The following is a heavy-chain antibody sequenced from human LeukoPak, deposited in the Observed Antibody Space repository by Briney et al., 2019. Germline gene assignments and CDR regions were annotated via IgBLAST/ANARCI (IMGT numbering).Heavy chain of an antibody. Sequence: PSDTLSLTCTVSGGSISSYYWSWIRQPPGKGLEWIGYIYYSGSTNYNPSLKSRVTISVDTSKNQFSLKLSSVTAADTAVYYCASRGYSYGPFDYWGQGTLVTVSS. J-gene: IGHJ4*02. CDR2: IYYSGST. CDR3: ASRGYSYGPFDY. V-gene: IGHV4-59*08. CDR1: GGSISSYY. D-gene: IGHD5-18*01.